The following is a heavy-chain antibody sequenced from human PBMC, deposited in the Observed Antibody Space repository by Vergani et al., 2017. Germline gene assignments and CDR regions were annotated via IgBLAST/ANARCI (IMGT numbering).Heavy chain of an antibody. CDR2: IDPSDSYT. CDR1: GYSFTSYW. CDR3: AVWGYCSGGSCYPAGGEVVANWFDP. V-gene: IGHV5-10-1*03. J-gene: IGHJ5*02. D-gene: IGHD2-15*01. Sequence: EVQLVQSGAEVKKPGESLRISCKGSGYSFTSYWISWVRQMPGKGLEWMGRIDPSDSYTNYSPSFQGHVTISADKSISTAYLPWSSLKASDTAMYYCAVWGYCSGGSCYPAGGEVVANWFDPWGQGTLVTVSS.